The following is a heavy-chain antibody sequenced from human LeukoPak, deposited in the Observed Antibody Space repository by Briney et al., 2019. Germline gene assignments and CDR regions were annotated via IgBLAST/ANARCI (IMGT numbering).Heavy chain of an antibody. J-gene: IGHJ5*02. CDR1: GFTFSSYA. D-gene: IGHD3-3*01. Sequence: GGSLRLSCAASGFTFSSYAMHWVRQAPGKGLEWVAVISYDGSNKYYADSVKGRFTISRDNSKNTLYLQMNSLRAEDTAVYYCAKSTPPIFGVVIPINWFDPWGQGTLVTVSS. CDR3: AKSTPPIFGVVIPINWFDP. CDR2: ISYDGSNK. V-gene: IGHV3-30-3*02.